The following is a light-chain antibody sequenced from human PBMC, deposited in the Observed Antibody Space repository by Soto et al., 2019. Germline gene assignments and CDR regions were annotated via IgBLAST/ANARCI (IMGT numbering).Light chain of an antibody. CDR3: QHYNSYSDA. V-gene: IGKV1-5*03. CDR2: KAS. J-gene: IGKJ1*01. CDR1: QTISSW. Sequence: DIQMTQSPSTLSGSVGDRVTITCRASQTISSWLAGYQQKPGKAPKLLIYKASTLKSGVPSRFSGSGSGTEFTLTISSLQPDDFATYYCQHYNSYSDAFGQGTKVELK.